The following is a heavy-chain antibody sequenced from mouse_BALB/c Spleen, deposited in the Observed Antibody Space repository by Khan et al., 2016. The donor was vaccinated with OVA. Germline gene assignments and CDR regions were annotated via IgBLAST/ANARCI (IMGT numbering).Heavy chain of an antibody. CDR1: GYTFINYW. V-gene: IGHV1-7*01. Sequence: QVQLKQSGAELAKPGASVKMSCKASGYTFINYWILWVKQRPGQGLEWIGYINPSTGYTEYTQNFKDKATLTADKSSSTAYMQLSSLTSEDSAVYYCARRGLRWDFDYWGQGTTLTGSS. CDR2: INPSTGYT. J-gene: IGHJ2*01. D-gene: IGHD1-1*01. CDR3: ARRGLRWDFDY.